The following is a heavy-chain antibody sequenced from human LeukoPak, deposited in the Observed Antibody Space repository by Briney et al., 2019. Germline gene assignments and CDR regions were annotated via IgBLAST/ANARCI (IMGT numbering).Heavy chain of an antibody. CDR1: GFTFDDYT. J-gene: IGHJ4*02. CDR3: AKDFGDGYNFHYFDY. Sequence: GGSLRLSCAASGFTFDDYTMHWVRQAPGKGLEWVSLISWDGGGTYYADSVKGRFTISRDNSKNSLYLQMNSLRTEDTALYYCAKDFGDGYNFHYFDYWGQGTLVTVSS. CDR2: ISWDGGGT. V-gene: IGHV3-43*01. D-gene: IGHD5-24*01.